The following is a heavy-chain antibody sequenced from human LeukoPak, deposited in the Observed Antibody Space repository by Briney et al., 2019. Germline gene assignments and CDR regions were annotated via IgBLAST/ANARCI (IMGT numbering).Heavy chain of an antibody. CDR2: INHSGST. V-gene: IGHV4-34*01. J-gene: IGHJ2*01. CDR3: ARELRYAGYFDL. Sequence: SETLSLTCAVYGGSFSGYYWSWIRQPPGKGLEWIGEINHSGSTNYNPSLKSRVTISVDTSKNQFSLKLSSVTAADTAVYYCARELRYAGYFDLWGRGTLVTVSS. CDR1: GGSFSGYY. D-gene: IGHD3-9*01.